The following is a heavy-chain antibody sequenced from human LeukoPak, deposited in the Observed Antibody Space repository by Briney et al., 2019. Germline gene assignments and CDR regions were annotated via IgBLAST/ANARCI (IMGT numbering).Heavy chain of an antibody. J-gene: IGHJ6*02. CDR1: GYTFTGYD. V-gene: IGHV1-8*01. Sequence: ASLKVSCAVSGYTFTGYDINWVRQAPGQGLEWMGWMNPNSSNTGYAQKFQSRVTTTRNTSISTAYMELSSLRSEDTAVYYCARDKDIVVGPAAQYYYYGMDVWGQGTTVTVSS. D-gene: IGHD2-2*01. CDR2: MNPNSSNT. CDR3: ARDKDIVVGPAAQYYYYGMDV.